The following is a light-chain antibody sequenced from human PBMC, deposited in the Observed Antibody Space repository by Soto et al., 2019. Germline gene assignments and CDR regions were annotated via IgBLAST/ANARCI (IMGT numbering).Light chain of an antibody. CDR2: DAS. Sequence: EVLMTQSPATLSMSPGGRATLSCRASQSVGSNLAWYQQKPGQAPRLLIYDASNRATGIPARFSGSGSGTDFTLTISSLEPEDFAVYYCQQRSNWPPEITFGQGTRLEIK. CDR3: QQRSNWPPEIT. V-gene: IGKV3-11*01. CDR1: QSVGSN. J-gene: IGKJ5*01.